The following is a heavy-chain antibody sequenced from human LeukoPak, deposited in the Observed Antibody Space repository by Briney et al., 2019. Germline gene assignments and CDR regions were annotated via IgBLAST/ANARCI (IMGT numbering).Heavy chain of an antibody. V-gene: IGHV1-2*02. CDR1: GYTFTDYY. CDR3: ARDLGYRGGWFDP. CDR2: INANSGGT. J-gene: IGHJ5*02. D-gene: IGHD1-26*01. Sequence: ASVKVSCKASGYTFTDYYMHWVRQAPGQGLEWMGSINANSGGTNYAQKFQGRVTMTRDTSISTAYMELSRLRSDDTAVYYCARDLGYRGGWFDPWGQGTLVTVSS.